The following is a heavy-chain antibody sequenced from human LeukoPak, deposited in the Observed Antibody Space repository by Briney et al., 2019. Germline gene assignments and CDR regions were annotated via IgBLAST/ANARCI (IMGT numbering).Heavy chain of an antibody. CDR3: AKKRQQPNGFLDY. CDR2: TGTAGDP. J-gene: IGHJ4*02. Sequence: PGGSLRLSCAASGFTFSNYDMHRVRQATGKGLEWVSVTGTAGDPSYPGSVKGRFTISRENAKNSLYLQMNSLRAGDTAVYYCAKKRQQPNGFLDYWGQGTLVAVSS. D-gene: IGHD6-13*01. CDR1: GFTFSNYD. V-gene: IGHV3-13*05.